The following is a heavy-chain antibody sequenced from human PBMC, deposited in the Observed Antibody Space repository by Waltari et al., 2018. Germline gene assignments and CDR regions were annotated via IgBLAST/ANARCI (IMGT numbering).Heavy chain of an antibody. CDR1: GFTFSSYS. V-gene: IGHV3-30*01. CDR2: ITYDGSNK. J-gene: IGHJ3*02. D-gene: IGHD3-10*01. Sequence: QVPLVESGGGVVQPGRSRRLSCAASGFTFSSYSMHWLRQAPGKGLEWVAVITYDGSNKYYVDSVKGRFTISRDKSKNTLYLQMNSLRAEDTAVYYCARMDYYGSGSHPTDAFDIWGQGTMVTVSS. CDR3: ARMDYYGSGSHPTDAFDI.